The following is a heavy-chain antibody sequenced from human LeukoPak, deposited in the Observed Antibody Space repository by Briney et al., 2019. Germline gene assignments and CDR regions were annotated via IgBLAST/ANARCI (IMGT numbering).Heavy chain of an antibody. J-gene: IGHJ4*02. CDR3: ARGREGGSPAWGYFDY. Sequence: QPGGSLRLSCAASGFTFSSYGMHWVRQAPGKGLEWVAVISYDGSNKYYADSVKGRFTISRDNSKNTLYLQMNSLRAEDTAVYYCARGREGGSPAWGYFDYWGQGTLVTVSS. CDR2: ISYDGSNK. CDR1: GFTFSSYG. V-gene: IGHV3-30*03. D-gene: IGHD3-16*01.